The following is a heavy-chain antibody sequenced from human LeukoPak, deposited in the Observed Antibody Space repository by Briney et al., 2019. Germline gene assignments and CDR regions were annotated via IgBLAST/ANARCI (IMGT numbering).Heavy chain of an antibody. V-gene: IGHV1-69*06. Sequence: SVKVSCKASGGTFSSYAISWVRQAPGQGLVWMGGIIPIFGTANYAQKFQGRVTITADKSTSTAYMELSSLRSEDTAVYYCARDRGIAAAGDDYWGQGTLVTVSS. CDR2: IIPIFGTA. CDR3: ARDRGIAAAGDDY. D-gene: IGHD6-13*01. J-gene: IGHJ4*02. CDR1: GGTFSSYA.